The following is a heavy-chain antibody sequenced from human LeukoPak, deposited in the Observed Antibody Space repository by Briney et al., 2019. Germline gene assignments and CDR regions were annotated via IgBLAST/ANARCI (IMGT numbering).Heavy chain of an antibody. CDR1: GGSISSYY. CDR2: IYYSGST. Sequence: PSETLSLTCTVSGGSISSYYWSWIRQPPGKGLEWIGYIYYSGSTNYNPSLKSRVTISVDTSKTQFSLKLSSVTAADTAVYYCARPLHYYDSSGPYFEGMDVWGQGTTVTVSS. CDR3: ARPLHYYDSSGPYFEGMDV. V-gene: IGHV4-59*08. J-gene: IGHJ6*02. D-gene: IGHD3-22*01.